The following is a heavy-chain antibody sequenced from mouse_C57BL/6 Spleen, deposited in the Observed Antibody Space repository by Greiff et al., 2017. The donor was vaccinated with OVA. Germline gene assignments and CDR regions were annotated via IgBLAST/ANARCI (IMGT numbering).Heavy chain of an antibody. Sequence: QVQLQQSGPELVKPGASVKISCKASGYAFSSSWMNWVKQRPGKGLEWIGRIYPGDGDTNYNGKFKGKATLTADKSSSTAYMQLSSLTSEDSAVYCCAGYYGSSPWFAYWGQGTLVTVSA. CDR2: IYPGDGDT. CDR1: GYAFSSSW. V-gene: IGHV1-82*01. D-gene: IGHD1-1*01. J-gene: IGHJ3*01. CDR3: AGYYGSSPWFAY.